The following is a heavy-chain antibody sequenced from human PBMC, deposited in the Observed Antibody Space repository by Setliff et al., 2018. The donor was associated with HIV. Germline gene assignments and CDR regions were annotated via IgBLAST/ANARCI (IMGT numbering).Heavy chain of an antibody. Sequence: LRLSCAASGFTFSSYGMHWVRQAPGKGLEWVAFIRYDGSNKYYADSVKGRFTISRDNSKNTLYLQMNSLRAEDTAVYYCARPDTAMVLPRRGYYFDYWGQGTLVTVSS. CDR3: ARPDTAMVLPRRGYYFDY. J-gene: IGHJ4*02. V-gene: IGHV3-30*02. CDR2: IRYDGSNK. D-gene: IGHD5-18*01. CDR1: GFTFSSYG.